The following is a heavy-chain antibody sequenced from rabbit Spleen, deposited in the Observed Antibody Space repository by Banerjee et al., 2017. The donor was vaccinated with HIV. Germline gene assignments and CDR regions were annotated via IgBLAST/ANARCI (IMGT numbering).Heavy chain of an antibody. CDR2: IYTGSSGST. D-gene: IGHD1-1*01. J-gene: IGHJ4*01. V-gene: IGHV1S45*01. CDR3: ARDLPGVIGWNFNL. Sequence: QEQLVASGGGLDPPEGSLAITCTASGFSFSNGYYMCWVRQAPGKGLEWIACIYTGSSGSTWYAIWAKGRFTISKTSSTTVTLQMTSLTAADTATYFCARDLPGVIGWNFNLWGPGTLVTVS. CDR1: GFSFSNGYY.